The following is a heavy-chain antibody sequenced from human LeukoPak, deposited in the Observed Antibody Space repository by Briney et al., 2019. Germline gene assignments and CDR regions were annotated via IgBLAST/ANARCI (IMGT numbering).Heavy chain of an antibody. CDR1: GFTFDDYA. V-gene: IGHV3-9*01. CDR3: AKDIGQNYYDSSGYCAH. D-gene: IGHD3-22*01. CDR2: ISWNSGSI. Sequence: GRSLRLSWAASGFTFDDYAMHWVRQAPGRGLEWVSGISWNSGSIGYADSVKGRFTISRDNAKNSLYLQMNSLRAEDTALYYCAKDIGQNYYDSSGYCAHWGQGTLVTVSS. J-gene: IGHJ4*02.